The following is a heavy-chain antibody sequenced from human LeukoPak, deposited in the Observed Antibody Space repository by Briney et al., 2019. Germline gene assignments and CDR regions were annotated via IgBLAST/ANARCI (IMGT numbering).Heavy chain of an antibody. Sequence: GSLRLTCAASGFTFSSYSMNWVRQAPGKGLEWVSSISSSSSYIYYADSVKGRFTISRDNSKNTLYLQMNSLRAEDTAVYYCAKTVGLREIYYFDYWGQGTLVTVSS. CDR2: ISSSSSYI. CDR1: GFTFSSYS. J-gene: IGHJ4*02. D-gene: IGHD1-26*01. CDR3: AKTVGLREIYYFDY. V-gene: IGHV3-21*04.